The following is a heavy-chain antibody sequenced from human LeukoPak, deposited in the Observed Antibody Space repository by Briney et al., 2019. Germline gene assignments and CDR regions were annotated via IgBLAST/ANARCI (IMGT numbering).Heavy chain of an antibody. CDR2: ISGSGGST. J-gene: IGHJ4*02. V-gene: IGHV3-23*01. Sequence: GASVTVSCKASGGTFSSYAMSWVRQAPGKGLEWVSAISGSGGSTNYADSVKGRFTISRDNSKNTLYLQMNSLRAEDTAVYYCAKPIEFGYSYSFDYWGQGTLVTVSS. D-gene: IGHD5-18*01. CDR1: GGTFSSYA. CDR3: AKPIEFGYSYSFDY.